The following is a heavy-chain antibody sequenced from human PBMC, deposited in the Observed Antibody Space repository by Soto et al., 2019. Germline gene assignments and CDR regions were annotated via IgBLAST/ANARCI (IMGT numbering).Heavy chain of an antibody. V-gene: IGHV4-34*08. Sequence: SETMSLTCAVDGGTFSWYYLSWIRQPPGKGLEWIGEINHSGSTNYNPSLKSRVTISVDTSKNQFSLKLSSVTAADTAVYYCALGTWRYYYYGMDVWGQGTTVTVSS. CDR3: ALGTWRYYYYGMDV. CDR1: GGTFSWYY. J-gene: IGHJ6*02. D-gene: IGHD1-1*01. CDR2: INHSGST.